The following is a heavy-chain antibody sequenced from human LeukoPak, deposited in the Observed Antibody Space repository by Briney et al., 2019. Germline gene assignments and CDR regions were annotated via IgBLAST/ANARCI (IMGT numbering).Heavy chain of an antibody. D-gene: IGHD2-2*02. J-gene: IGHJ4*02. CDR2: INWNGGST. Sequence: GGSLRLSCAASGFTFDDYGMSWVRQAPGKGLEWGSGINWNGGSTGYADSVKGRFTISRDNANNSLYLQMNSLRAEDTALYYCAREGYCSSTSCYTPYYFDYWGQGTLVTVSS. CDR3: AREGYCSSTSCYTPYYFDY. V-gene: IGHV3-20*04. CDR1: GFTFDDYG.